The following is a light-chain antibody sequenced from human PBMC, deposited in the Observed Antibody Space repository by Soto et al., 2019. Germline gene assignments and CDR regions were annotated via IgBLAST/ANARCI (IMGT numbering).Light chain of an antibody. J-gene: IGKJ5*01. Sequence: EIVLTQSPATLSLSPGERATLSCRASQSVSSYLAWYQQKPGQAPRLLIYDASNRATGIPARFSGSGSGTEFTLTISSLQSEDFAVYYCQQYNNWPPITFGQGTRLESK. CDR1: QSVSSY. V-gene: IGKV3-15*01. CDR3: QQYNNWPPIT. CDR2: DAS.